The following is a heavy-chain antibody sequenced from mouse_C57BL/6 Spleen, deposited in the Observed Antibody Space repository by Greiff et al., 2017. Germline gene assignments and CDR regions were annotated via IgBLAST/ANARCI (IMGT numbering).Heavy chain of an antibody. Sequence: QVQLQQPGAELVKPGASVKMSCKASGYTFTSYWITWVKQRPGQGLEWIGDIYPGSGSTNYNEKFKSKATLTVDTSSSTAYMQLSSLTSEDSAVXYCAPDGYYERDYYAMDYWGQGTSVTVSS. D-gene: IGHD2-3*01. CDR3: APDGYYERDYYAMDY. CDR1: GYTFTSYW. J-gene: IGHJ4*01. CDR2: IYPGSGST. V-gene: IGHV1-55*01.